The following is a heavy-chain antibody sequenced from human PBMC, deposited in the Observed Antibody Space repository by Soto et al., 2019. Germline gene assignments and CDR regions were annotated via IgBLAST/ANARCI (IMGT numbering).Heavy chain of an antibody. V-gene: IGHV3-23*01. CDR1: GFTFSSYA. CDR2: ISGSGGST. J-gene: IGHJ3*02. Sequence: GGSLRLSCAASGFTFSSYAMSWVRQAPGKGLEWVSAISGSGGSTYYADSVKGRFTISRDNSKNTLYLQMNSLRAEDTAVYYCAKDLEVPAAMPAWGAFDIWGQGTMVTVSS. CDR3: AKDLEVPAAMPAWGAFDI. D-gene: IGHD2-2*01.